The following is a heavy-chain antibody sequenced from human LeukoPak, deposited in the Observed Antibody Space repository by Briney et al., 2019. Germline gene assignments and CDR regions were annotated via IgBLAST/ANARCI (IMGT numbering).Heavy chain of an antibody. CDR3: ARALGSYSSGWYQGPDFDY. CDR1: GYTFTGYY. V-gene: IGHV1-2*06. J-gene: IGHJ4*02. D-gene: IGHD6-19*01. Sequence: ASVKVSRKASGYTFTGYYMHWVRQAPGQGLEWMGRINPNSGGTNYAQKFQGRVTMTRDTSISTAYMELSRLRSDDTAVYYCARALGSYSSGWYQGPDFDYWGQGTLVTVSP. CDR2: INPNSGGT.